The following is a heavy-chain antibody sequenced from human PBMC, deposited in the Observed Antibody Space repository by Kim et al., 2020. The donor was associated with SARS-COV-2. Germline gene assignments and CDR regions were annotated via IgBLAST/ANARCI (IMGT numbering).Heavy chain of an antibody. D-gene: IGHD3-3*01. CDR3: ARLERCAV. V-gene: IGHV3-23*01. CDR1: GFTFSNFV. Sequence: GGSLRLSCVASGFTFSNFVMNWVRQAPGKGLEWVSTVAPGGDGTNYADSVRGRFTISRDNSKNTLYLQMNSLRADDTAMYYCARLERCAVWGQGTMVTVS. J-gene: IGHJ3*01. CDR2: VAPGGDGT.